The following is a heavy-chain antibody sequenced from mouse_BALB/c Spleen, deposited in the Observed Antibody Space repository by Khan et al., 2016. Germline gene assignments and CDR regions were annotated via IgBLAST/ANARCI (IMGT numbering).Heavy chain of an antibody. Sequence: VQLQQSGAEIVKPGASVRLSCTASGFNIIDTYMDWVKQRPEQGLEWIGRIDPANGNTHYDPKFQGRATITADTSSNTAYLQFSSLTSEDTAVHYCARLGDDYDWFAYWGQGTLVTVSA. D-gene: IGHD2-4*01. V-gene: IGHV14-3*02. CDR3: ARLGDDYDWFAY. CDR1: GFNIIDTY. J-gene: IGHJ3*01. CDR2: IDPANGNT.